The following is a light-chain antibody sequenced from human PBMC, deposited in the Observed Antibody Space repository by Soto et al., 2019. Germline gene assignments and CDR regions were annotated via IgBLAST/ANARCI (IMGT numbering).Light chain of an antibody. Sequence: QAVVTQEPSLTVSPGGTVTLTCGSSTGDVTSAHYPYWIQQRPGHAPKTLIYDASNKHSWTPARFSGSLLRGKAALTLSGAQPEDEADYYCFLPHSATNWVFGGGTKLTVL. CDR1: TGDVTSAHY. CDR3: FLPHSATNWV. V-gene: IGLV7-46*01. J-gene: IGLJ3*02. CDR2: DAS.